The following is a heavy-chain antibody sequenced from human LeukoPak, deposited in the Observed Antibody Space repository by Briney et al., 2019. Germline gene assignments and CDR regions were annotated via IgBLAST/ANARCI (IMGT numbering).Heavy chain of an antibody. CDR3: ARVVPPGEPFDY. CDR2: INHSGST. J-gene: IGHJ4*02. D-gene: IGHD2-2*01. CDR1: GGSFSGYY. V-gene: IGHV4-34*01. Sequence: SETLSLTCAVYGGSFSGYYWSWIRQPPGTGLEWIGEINHSGSTNYNPSLKSRVTISVDTSKNQFSLKLSSVTAADTAVYYCARVVPPGEPFDYWGQGPLVTVSS.